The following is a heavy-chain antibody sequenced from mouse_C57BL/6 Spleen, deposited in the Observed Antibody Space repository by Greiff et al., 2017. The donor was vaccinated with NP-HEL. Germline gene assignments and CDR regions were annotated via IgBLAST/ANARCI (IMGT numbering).Heavy chain of an antibody. CDR1: GYTFTSYS. CDR3: ASYYGSSSFAY. CDR2: INPSSGYT. J-gene: IGHJ3*01. V-gene: IGHV1-4*01. Sequence: VKLQESGAELARPGASVKMSCKASGYTFTSYSMHWVKQRPGQGLEWIGYINPSSGYTKYNQKFKDKATLTADKSSSTAYMQLSSLTSEDSAVYYCASYYGSSSFAYWGQGTLVTVSA. D-gene: IGHD1-1*01.